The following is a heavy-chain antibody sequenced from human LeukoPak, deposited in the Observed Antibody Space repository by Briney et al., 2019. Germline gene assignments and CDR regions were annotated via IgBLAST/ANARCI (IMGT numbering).Heavy chain of an antibody. D-gene: IGHD5-12*01. Sequence: SETLSLTCAVYGGSFSGYYWSWIRQPPGKGREWSGEINHSGSTNYNPSLKSRVTISVDTSKNQFSLKLSSVTAADTAVYYCARIRGYSGYDTDDYWGQGTLVTVSS. V-gene: IGHV4-34*01. J-gene: IGHJ4*02. CDR3: ARIRGYSGYDTDDY. CDR1: GGSFSGYY. CDR2: INHSGST.